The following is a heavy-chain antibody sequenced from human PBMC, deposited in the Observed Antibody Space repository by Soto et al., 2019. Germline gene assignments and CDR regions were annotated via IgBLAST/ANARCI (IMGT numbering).Heavy chain of an antibody. CDR1: GYTFTSYY. Sequence: ASVKVSCKASGYTFTSYYMHWVRQAPGQGLEWMGIINPSGGSTSYAQKFQGRVTMTRDTSTSTVYMELSSLRSEDTAVYYCSRDAGVYQLLQYYFDYWGQGTLVTVSS. V-gene: IGHV1-46*01. J-gene: IGHJ4*02. D-gene: IGHD2-2*01. CDR2: INPSGGST. CDR3: SRDAGVYQLLQYYFDY.